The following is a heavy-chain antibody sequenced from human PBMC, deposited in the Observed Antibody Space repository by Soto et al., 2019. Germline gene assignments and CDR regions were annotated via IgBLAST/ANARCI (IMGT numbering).Heavy chain of an antibody. Sequence: GGSLRLSCAASGFTFSSYSMNWVRQAPGKGLEWVSSISSSSSYIYYADAVKGRFTISRDNAKNSLYLQMTSLIAEDTVVYYCARAFPDIVVFPDAHCNFFDYWGQGTLVTVSS. J-gene: IGHJ4*02. CDR3: ARAFPDIVVFPDAHCNFFDY. D-gene: IGHD2-2*01. CDR2: ISSSSSYI. CDR1: GFTFSSYS. V-gene: IGHV3-21*01.